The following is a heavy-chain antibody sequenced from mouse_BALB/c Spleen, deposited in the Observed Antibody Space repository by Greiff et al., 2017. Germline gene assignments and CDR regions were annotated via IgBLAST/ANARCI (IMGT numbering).Heavy chain of an antibody. V-gene: IGHV5-6-5*01. CDR1: GFTFSSYA. D-gene: IGHD2-4*01. CDR2: ISSGGST. CDR3: ARKPLSTMITTGYAMDY. J-gene: IGHJ4*01. Sequence: DVMLVESGGGLVKPGGSLKLSCAASGFTFSSYAMSWVRQTPEKRLEWVASISSGGSTYYPDSVKGRFTISRDNARNILYLQMSSLRSKDTAMYYCARKPLSTMITTGYAMDYWGQGTSVTVSS.